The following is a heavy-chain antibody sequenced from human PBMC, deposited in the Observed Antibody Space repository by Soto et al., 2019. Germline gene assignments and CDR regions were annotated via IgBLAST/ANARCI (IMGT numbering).Heavy chain of an antibody. J-gene: IGHJ5*02. CDR2: INTDGSRT. CDR1: GFTFNNYW. CDR3: AKVATGSYNWFDP. V-gene: IGHV3-74*01. Sequence: EVQLVESGGELVQPGGSLRLSCAASGFTFNNYWMHWVRQAPGKGLVWVSRINTDGSRTNYADSVKGRFTISRDNAKNTLYLQMDSLRAEDTAVDYCAKVATGSYNWFDPWGQGTLVTVSS. D-gene: IGHD1-1*01.